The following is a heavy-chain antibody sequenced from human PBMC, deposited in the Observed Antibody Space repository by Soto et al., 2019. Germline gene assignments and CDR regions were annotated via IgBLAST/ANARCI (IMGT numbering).Heavy chain of an antibody. J-gene: IGHJ4*02. V-gene: IGHV1-58*01. CDR1: GFTFTSSA. CDR3: ARDLLRSLEWTYMYYFDY. D-gene: IGHD3-3*01. CDR2: IDVGNGNT. Sequence: SVKVSCKASGFTFTSSAVQWVRQARGQRLEWIGWIDVGNGNTNYAQKFQDRVTITRDTSASTAYMELSSLRSEDTAVYYCARDLLRSLEWTYMYYFDYWGQGTLVTVSS.